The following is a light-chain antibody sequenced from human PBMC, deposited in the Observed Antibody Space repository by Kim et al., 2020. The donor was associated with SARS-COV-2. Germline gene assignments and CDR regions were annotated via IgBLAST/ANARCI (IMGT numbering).Light chain of an antibody. V-gene: IGLV1-47*02. J-gene: IGLJ1*01. CDR1: SSNIGSYY. CDR3: AAWDDRLSGYV. CDR2: SSY. Sequence: ELTLPPSASGTPGQRVTISCSGSSSNIGSYYVYWYQQLPGTAPKLLIYSSYQRPSGVPDRFSGSKSGTSASLAISGLRSEDEADYYCAAWDDRLSGYVFGTGTKVTVL.